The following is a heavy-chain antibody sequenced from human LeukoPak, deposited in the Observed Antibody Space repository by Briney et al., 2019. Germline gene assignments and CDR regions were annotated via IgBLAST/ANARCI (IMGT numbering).Heavy chain of an antibody. V-gene: IGHV3-48*03. CDR1: GFTFSSYE. CDR2: ISSSGSTI. CDR3: ARVNMVRGVIIRYGMDV. Sequence: GGSLRLSCAASGFTFSSYEMKWVRQAPGKGLERVSYISSSGSTIYYADSVKGRFTISRANAKNSLYLQMNSLRAEDTAVYYCARVNMVRGVIIRYGMDVWGKGTTVTVSS. J-gene: IGHJ6*04. D-gene: IGHD3-10*01.